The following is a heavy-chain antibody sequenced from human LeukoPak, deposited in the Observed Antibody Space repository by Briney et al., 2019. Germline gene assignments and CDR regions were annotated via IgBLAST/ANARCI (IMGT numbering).Heavy chain of an antibody. CDR2: ISAYNGNT. Sequence: ASVKVSCKASGYTFTSYGISWVRQAPGQGLEWMGWISAYNGNTNYAQKLQGRVTMTTDTSTSTAYMELRGLRSDDTAVYYCARAGGDYSRGAFDIWGQGTMVTVSS. CDR3: ARAGGDYSRGAFDI. D-gene: IGHD4-17*01. V-gene: IGHV1-18*01. J-gene: IGHJ3*02. CDR1: GYTFTSYG.